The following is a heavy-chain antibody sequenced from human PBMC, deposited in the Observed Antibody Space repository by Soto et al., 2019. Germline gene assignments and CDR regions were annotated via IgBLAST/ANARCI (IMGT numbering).Heavy chain of an antibody. CDR1: GYSFTSYW. CDR2: IYPGDSNT. CDR3: AVDYGEDYYFDY. V-gene: IGHV5-51*01. Sequence: GESLKISCKGSGYSFTSYWIGWVRQMPGKGLEWMGIIYPGDSNTRYSPSLQGQVTVSVDKSISTAYLQWSSLKATDTAMYYCAVDYGEDYYFDYWGQGTLVTVSS. D-gene: IGHD4-17*01. J-gene: IGHJ4*02.